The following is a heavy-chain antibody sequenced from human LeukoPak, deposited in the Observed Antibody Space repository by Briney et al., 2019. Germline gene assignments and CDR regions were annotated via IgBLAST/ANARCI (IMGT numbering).Heavy chain of an antibody. CDR2: INPNSGGT. D-gene: IGHD6-19*01. Sequence: ASVKVSCKASGYTFTGYYMHWVRQAPGQGLEWMGWINPNSGGTNYAQKFQGRVTMTRDTSISTAYMELSRLRSGDTAVYYCARPPQASSGWSDPFDYWGQGTLVTVSS. J-gene: IGHJ4*02. CDR3: ARPPQASSGWSDPFDY. CDR1: GYTFTGYY. V-gene: IGHV1-2*02.